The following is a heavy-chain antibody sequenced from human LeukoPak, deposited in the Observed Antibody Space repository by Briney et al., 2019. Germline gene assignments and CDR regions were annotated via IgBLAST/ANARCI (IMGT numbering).Heavy chain of an antibody. J-gene: IGHJ4*02. Sequence: ASVKVSCKASGYTFTSYGISWVRQAPGQGLEWRGWISAYNGNTNYAQKLQGRVTMTTDTSTSTAYMELRSLRSDDTAVYYCAREDAVVPAAIVDYWGQGTLVTVSS. CDR2: ISAYNGNT. CDR1: GYTFTSYG. V-gene: IGHV1-18*01. D-gene: IGHD2-2*01. CDR3: AREDAVVPAAIVDY.